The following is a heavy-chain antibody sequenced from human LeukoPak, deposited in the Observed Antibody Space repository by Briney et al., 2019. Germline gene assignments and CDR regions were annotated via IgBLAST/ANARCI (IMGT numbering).Heavy chain of an antibody. CDR1: GFTFSSYW. CDR2: IKEDGSDN. Sequence: PGGSLRLSCAASGFTFSSYWMNWVRQAPGKGLEWVANIKEDGSDNYYVDSVKGRFTISRDNAKESLYLQMNSLRAEDTAIYYCARGAMAAAGYWGQGTLVTVSS. D-gene: IGHD6-13*01. V-gene: IGHV3-7*01. J-gene: IGHJ4*02. CDR3: ARGAMAAAGY.